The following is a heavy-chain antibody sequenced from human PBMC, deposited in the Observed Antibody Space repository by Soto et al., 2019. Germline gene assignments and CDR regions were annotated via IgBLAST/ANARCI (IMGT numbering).Heavy chain of an antibody. CDR3: ARDLGYCSSTSCPNYYYYGMDV. J-gene: IGHJ6*02. D-gene: IGHD2-2*01. Sequence: AGGSLRLSCAASGFTFSSYWMSWVRQAPGKGLEWVANIKQDGSEKYYVDSVKGRFTISRDNAKNSLYLQMNSLRAEDTAVYYCARDLGYCSSTSCPNYYYYGMDVWGQGTTVTV. CDR2: IKQDGSEK. V-gene: IGHV3-7*01. CDR1: GFTFSSYW.